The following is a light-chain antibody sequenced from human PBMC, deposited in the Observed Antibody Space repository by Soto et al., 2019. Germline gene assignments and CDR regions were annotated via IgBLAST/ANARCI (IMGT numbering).Light chain of an antibody. CDR2: GAS. J-gene: IGKJ1*01. CDR3: QQYGSSPWT. V-gene: IGKV3-20*01. CDR1: QSVSSSY. Sequence: EIVLTQSPGTLSLSPGERATLSCRANQSVSSSYLAWYQQKPGQAPRPLIYGASSRAIGIPDRFSGSGSGTDFTLTISRLEPEDFAVYYCQQYGSSPWTFGQGTKVEIK.